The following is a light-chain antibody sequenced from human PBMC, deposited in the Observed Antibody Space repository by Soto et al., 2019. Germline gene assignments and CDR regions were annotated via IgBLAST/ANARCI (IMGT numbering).Light chain of an antibody. CDR1: QTVTVNS. V-gene: IGKV3-20*01. CDR3: QQSGDSPFT. J-gene: IGKJ3*01. CDR2: AAS. Sequence: EIVLTQSPGTLSLSPGEGATLSCRASQTVTVNSLAWYQQTPGQTPRLLIYAASTRATGIPDRFNGSGSGTDFFLTISRLEPEDFAMYYCQQSGDSPFTFGPGTKVDI.